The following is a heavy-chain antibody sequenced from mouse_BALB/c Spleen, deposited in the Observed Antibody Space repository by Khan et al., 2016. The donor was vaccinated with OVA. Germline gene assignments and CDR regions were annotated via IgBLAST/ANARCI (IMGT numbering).Heavy chain of an antibody. J-gene: IGHJ2*01. CDR3: ARSVTITTVVATDFDY. CDR2: ISYSGRT. Sequence: VQLKESGPGLVKPSQSLSLTCTVTGSSITSDYAWNWIRQFPGNRLEWMAYISYSGRTSYNPSLKSRISITRATSKNQFFLQLNSVTTEDTATYYCARSVTITTVVATDFDYWGQGTTLTVSS. D-gene: IGHD1-1*01. V-gene: IGHV3-2*02. CDR1: GSSITSDYA.